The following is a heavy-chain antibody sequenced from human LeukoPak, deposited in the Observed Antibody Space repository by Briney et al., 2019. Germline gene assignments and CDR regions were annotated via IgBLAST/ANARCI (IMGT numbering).Heavy chain of an antibody. D-gene: IGHD4-23*01. V-gene: IGHV3-21*01. Sequence: PGGSLRLSCAASGFTFSSYSMNWLRQTPGKGLEWVSSISSRRSYIYYGDSVKGRFTISRDNAKSSLFLQMNSPRAEDTAIYYCARDDFGGDFDFWGQGTLVTVSS. CDR2: ISSRRSYI. J-gene: IGHJ4*02. CDR1: GFTFSSYS. CDR3: ARDDFGGDFDF.